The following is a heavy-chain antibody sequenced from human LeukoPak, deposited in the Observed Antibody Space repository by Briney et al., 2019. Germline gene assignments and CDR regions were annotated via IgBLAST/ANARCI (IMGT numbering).Heavy chain of an antibody. D-gene: IGHD3-22*01. Sequence: SETLSLTCTVSGDSIRSYYWNWIRQPPGKGLEWIGYIDYSGRTLYNPSLESRVTISRNTSKTQFSLKLSSVTAADTAVYYCARRKDSSRWNGRDNWFDPWGQGTLVTVSS. CDR3: ARRKDSSRWNGRDNWFDP. CDR2: IDYSGRT. J-gene: IGHJ5*02. V-gene: IGHV4-59*08. CDR1: GDSIRSYY.